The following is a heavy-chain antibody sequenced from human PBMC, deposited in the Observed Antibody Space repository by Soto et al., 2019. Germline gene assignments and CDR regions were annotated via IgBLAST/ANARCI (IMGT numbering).Heavy chain of an antibody. V-gene: IGHV4-31*03. CDR3: ARAGGGIYYYYYYYMDV. D-gene: IGHD3-16*01. J-gene: IGHJ6*03. CDR1: GGSISSGGYY. CDR2: IYYSGST. Sequence: SETLSLTCTVSGGSISSGGYYWSWIRQHPGKGLEWIGYIYYSGSTYYNPSLKSRVTISVDTSKNQFSLKLSSVTAADTAVYYCARAGGGIYYYYYYYMDVWGKGTTVTVSS.